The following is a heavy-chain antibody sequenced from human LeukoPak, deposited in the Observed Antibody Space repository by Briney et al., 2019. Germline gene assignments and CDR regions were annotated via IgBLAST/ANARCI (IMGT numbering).Heavy chain of an antibody. CDR2: IKYDGSEK. D-gene: IGHD2-8*02. V-gene: IGHV3-7*01. J-gene: IGHJ3*01. Sequence: GGSLRLSCAASGFTFSSYWMSWVRQAPGKGLAWVANIKYDGSEKFYVDSVKGRFTISRDNAENSLYLQMNSLRAEDSALYYCVRANLYCPGTSRYEDAFDVWGQGTMVTVSS. CDR1: GFTFSSYW. CDR3: VRANLYCPGTSRYEDAFDV.